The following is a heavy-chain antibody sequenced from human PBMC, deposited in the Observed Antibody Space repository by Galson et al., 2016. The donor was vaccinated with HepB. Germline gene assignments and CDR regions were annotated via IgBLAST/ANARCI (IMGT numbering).Heavy chain of an antibody. CDR1: GFTFSNYG. D-gene: IGHD5-24*01. CDR2: ICYYGSHE. Sequence: SLKLSCAASGFTFSNYGMHWVRQAPGRGLEWVALICYYGSHEYYADSVKGRVTISRDDSKNTIYLQMNSLRAEDTAVYYCGRDQFSQAWLDHWGQGTLVTVSS. CDR3: GRDQFSQAWLDH. V-gene: IGHV3-33*01. J-gene: IGHJ4*02.